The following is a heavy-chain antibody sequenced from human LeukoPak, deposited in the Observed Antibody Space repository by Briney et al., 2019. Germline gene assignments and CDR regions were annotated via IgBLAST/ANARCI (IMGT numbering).Heavy chain of an antibody. CDR1: GFMFSRFG. CDR2: IHGNGETT. V-gene: IGHV3-23*01. CDR3: GRDPNGDYVGAFEF. Sequence: GGSLRLSCVGSGFMFSRFGLIWVRQAPGKGLEWVSGIHGNGETTYYGDSVKGRFTISRDNSKSTLYLQRSSLRVEDTAEYFCGRDPNGDYVGAFEFWGQGTKVAVSS. D-gene: IGHD3-16*01. J-gene: IGHJ3*01.